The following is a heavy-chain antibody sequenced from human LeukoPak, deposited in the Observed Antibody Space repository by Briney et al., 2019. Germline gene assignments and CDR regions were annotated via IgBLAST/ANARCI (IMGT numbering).Heavy chain of an antibody. CDR1: GYMFSIND. D-gene: IGHD3-22*01. J-gene: IGHJ4*02. CDR2: INPSDGRT. Sequence: ASVKVSCKASGYMFSINDMHWVRQAPGQGLEWMGIINPSDGRTTYAQKFQGRLTLTRDMSTSTGYMELSSLRSGDTAVYYCARATNYYDSSGYSNTVYYFDYWGQGTLVTVSS. V-gene: IGHV1-46*01. CDR3: ARATNYYDSSGYSNTVYYFDY.